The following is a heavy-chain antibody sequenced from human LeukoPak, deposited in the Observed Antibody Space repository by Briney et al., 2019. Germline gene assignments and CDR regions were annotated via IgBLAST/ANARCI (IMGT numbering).Heavy chain of an antibody. J-gene: IGHJ4*02. D-gene: IGHD3-22*01. CDR3: AKDRRYYDSSGYYSYYFDY. Sequence: GGSLRLSCAASGFTFSSYAMSWVRQAPGKGLEWVSAISGSGGSTYYADSVKGRFTISRDNSRNTLYLQVNSLRAEDTAVYYCAKDRRYYDSSGYYSYYFDYWGQGTLVTVSS. CDR1: GFTFSSYA. V-gene: IGHV3-23*01. CDR2: ISGSGGST.